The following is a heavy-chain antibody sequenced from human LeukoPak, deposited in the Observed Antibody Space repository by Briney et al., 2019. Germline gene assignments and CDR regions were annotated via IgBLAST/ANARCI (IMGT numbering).Heavy chain of an antibody. CDR1: GFTFSNYE. D-gene: IGHD6-13*01. V-gene: IGHV3-48*03. Sequence: PGGSLRLSCAASGFTFSNYEMIWVRQAPGKGLEWLSYVSVSGGATEYADSVKGRFTTSRVDAKNTLYLQMNPLRAEDTAIYYCARKTDRPGAVGRDRYFDLWGRGTLVTVSS. CDR3: ARKTDRPGAVGRDRYFDL. J-gene: IGHJ2*01. CDR2: VSVSGGAT.